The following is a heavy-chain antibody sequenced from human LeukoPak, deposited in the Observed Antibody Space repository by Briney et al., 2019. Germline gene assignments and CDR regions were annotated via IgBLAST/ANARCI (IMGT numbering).Heavy chain of an antibody. CDR3: ARRSIAARTYYYYGMDV. CDR1: GYSFTSYW. D-gene: IGHD6-6*01. J-gene: IGHJ6*02. Sequence: PGESLKISCKGSGYSFTSYWIGWVRQMPGKGLEWMGIIYPGDSDTRYSPSFQGQVTISADKSISTAYLQWSSLKASDTAMYYCARRSIAARTYYYYGMDVWGQGTTVTVSS. CDR2: IYPGDSDT. V-gene: IGHV5-51*01.